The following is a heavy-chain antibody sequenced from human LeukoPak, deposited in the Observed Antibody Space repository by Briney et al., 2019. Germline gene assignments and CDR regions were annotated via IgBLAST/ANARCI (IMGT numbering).Heavy chain of an antibody. CDR2: MNPNSGNT. D-gene: IGHD7-27*01. CDR3: ARGPRGRRGEAYCFDY. J-gene: IGHJ4*02. V-gene: IGHV1-8*01. CDR1: GYTFTSYD. Sequence: ASVQVSCKASGYTFTSYDINWVRQATGQGLEWMGWMNPNSGNTGYAQKFQGRVTMTRNTSISTAYMELSSLRSEDTAVYYCARGPRGRRGEAYCFDYWGQGTLVTVSS.